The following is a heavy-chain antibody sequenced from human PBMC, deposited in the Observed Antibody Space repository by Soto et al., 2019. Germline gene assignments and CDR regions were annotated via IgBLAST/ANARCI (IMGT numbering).Heavy chain of an antibody. V-gene: IGHV3-21*01. Sequence: EVQLVESGGGLVQPGGSLRLSCAASGFTFNTYDMNWVRQAPGKGLEWVSSITTSSAYIYHADSLKGRITISRDNAKNSLFLQMNSLRAEDTAVYYCVRSGTARLLRHSWFDTWGQGTLVTVSS. CDR2: ITTSSAYI. CDR1: GFTFNTYD. J-gene: IGHJ5*02. D-gene: IGHD2-21*01. CDR3: VRSGTARLLRHSWFDT.